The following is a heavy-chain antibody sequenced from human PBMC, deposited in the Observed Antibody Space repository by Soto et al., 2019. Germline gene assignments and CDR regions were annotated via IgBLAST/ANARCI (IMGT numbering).Heavy chain of an antibody. V-gene: IGHV3-23*01. Sequence: GGSLRLSCAASGFSFAGYAVAWVRQAPGRGLEWVSAISGSGGSTYYADSVKGRFTISRDNSKNTLYLQMNSLRAEDTAVYYCAKCRGDAFTMVRTRVQHPYYYYYGMDVWGQGTTVTVSS. D-gene: IGHD3-10*01. CDR1: GFSFAGYA. J-gene: IGHJ6*02. CDR3: AKCRGDAFTMVRTRVQHPYYYYYGMDV. CDR2: ISGSGGST.